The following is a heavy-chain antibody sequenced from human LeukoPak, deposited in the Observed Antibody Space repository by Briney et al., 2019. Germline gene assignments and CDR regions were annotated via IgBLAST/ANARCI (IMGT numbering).Heavy chain of an antibody. J-gene: IGHJ4*02. CDR2: IWYDGSNK. Sequence: GGSLRLSCAASGFTFSSYGMHWVRQAPGKGLEWVAVIWYDGSNKYYADSVKGRFTISRDNSKNTLYLQMNSLRAEDTAVYYCAKEGAGIVGATYDYWGQGTLVTVSS. D-gene: IGHD1-26*01. V-gene: IGHV3-33*06. CDR3: AKEGAGIVGATYDY. CDR1: GFTFSSYG.